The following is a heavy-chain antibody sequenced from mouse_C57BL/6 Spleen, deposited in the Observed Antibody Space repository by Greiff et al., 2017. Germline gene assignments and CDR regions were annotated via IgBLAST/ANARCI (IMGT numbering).Heavy chain of an antibody. V-gene: IGHV1-52*01. CDR2: IDPSDSET. Sequence: QVQLQQPGAELVRPGSSVKLSCKASGYTFTSYWMHWVKQRPIQGLEWIGNIDPSDSETHYNQKFKDKATLTVDKSSSTAYMQLSSLTSEDSAVYDCARSGGNYWYFDVWGTGTTVTVSS. CDR3: ARSGGNYWYFDV. CDR1: GYTFTSYW. J-gene: IGHJ1*03. D-gene: IGHD2-1*01.